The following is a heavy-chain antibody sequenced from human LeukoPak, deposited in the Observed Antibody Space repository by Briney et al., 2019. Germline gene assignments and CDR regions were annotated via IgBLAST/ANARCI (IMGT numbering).Heavy chain of an antibody. V-gene: IGHV3-48*03. D-gene: IGHD5-18*01. J-gene: IGHJ6*03. CDR1: GFCFSNYE. Sequence: RPGGSLRLSCAASGFCFSNYEMSWVRQAPGKGLECISYISTSGTIIYYADSVKGRFTISRDNAKNSLYLQMNSLRAEDTAVYHCARESRGYRQSYSAAYTDVWGKGTTVTVSS. CDR3: ARESRGYRQSYSAAYTDV. CDR2: ISTSGTII.